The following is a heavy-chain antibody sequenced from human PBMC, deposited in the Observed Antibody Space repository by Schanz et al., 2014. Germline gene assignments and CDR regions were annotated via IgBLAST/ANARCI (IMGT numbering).Heavy chain of an antibody. CDR1: GFTFSNAW. Sequence: EAQVVESGGGLVKPGGSLRLSCVASGFTFSNAWMNWVRQGPGNRLEWVGRIKSRSDGGTTDYAAPVKGRFIISRDDSRNTLYLQMSGLKTEDTAVYYCSTTPNFHASGTYSWFDPWGQGTRVTVSS. CDR2: IKSRSDGGTT. V-gene: IGHV3-15*01. CDR3: STTPNFHASGTYSWFDP. D-gene: IGHD3-10*01. J-gene: IGHJ5*02.